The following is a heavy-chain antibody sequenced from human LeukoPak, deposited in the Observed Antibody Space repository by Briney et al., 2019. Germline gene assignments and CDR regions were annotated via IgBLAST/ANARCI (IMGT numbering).Heavy chain of an antibody. CDR3: ARGATPYYDFWSGYLSGHKRKRDAFDI. Sequence: ASVKVSCKASGYTFTSYAMNWVRQAPGQGLEWMGWINTNTGNPTYAQGFTGRFVFSLDTSVSTAYLQISSLKAEDTAVYYCARGATPYYDFWSGYLSGHKRKRDAFDIWGQGTMVTVSS. V-gene: IGHV7-4-1*02. CDR1: GYTFTSYA. D-gene: IGHD3-3*01. J-gene: IGHJ3*02. CDR2: INTNTGNP.